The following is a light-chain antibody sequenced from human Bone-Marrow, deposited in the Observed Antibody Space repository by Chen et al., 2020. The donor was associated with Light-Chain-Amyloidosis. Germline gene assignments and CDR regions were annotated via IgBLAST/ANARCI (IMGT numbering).Light chain of an antibody. V-gene: IGKV1-27*01. CDR1: QGISNC. CDR3: QKYNSAPPA. Sequence: DIQMTQSPSSLSASIGDRVTITCRASQGISNCLAWFQRKPGKVPKLLIYAASTLQSGVPSRFSGSGSGTDFTLTISCLQPEDVATYYCQKYNSAPPAFGGGTEVGIK. J-gene: IGKJ4*01. CDR2: AAS.